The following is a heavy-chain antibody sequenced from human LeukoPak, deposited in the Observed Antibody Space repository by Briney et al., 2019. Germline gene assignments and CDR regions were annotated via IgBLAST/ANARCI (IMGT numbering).Heavy chain of an antibody. D-gene: IGHD6-19*01. J-gene: IGHJ2*01. Sequence: SETLSLTCAVYGGSFSGFYWSWIRQPAGKGLEWIGRIYTNGDTNYNSSLKSRVTMSIDTSMNQFSLNLRSLTAADTAVYYCAREGYSSGWYRGYFDLWGRGTLVTVSS. CDR2: IYTNGDT. V-gene: IGHV4-4*07. CDR1: GGSFSGFY. CDR3: AREGYSSGWYRGYFDL.